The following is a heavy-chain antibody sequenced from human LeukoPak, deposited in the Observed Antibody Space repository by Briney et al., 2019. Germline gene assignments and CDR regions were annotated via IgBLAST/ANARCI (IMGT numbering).Heavy chain of an antibody. Sequence: PSQTLSLTCTVSGDSISRGGFYWHWIRQPPGKGLEWIGYIYHSGSNYNNPSLKSRVTISVDRSKNQFSLRLSSATAADTAVYYCARGDGSSWYGHFDYWGQGTRVTVSS. CDR3: ARGDGSSWYGHFDY. V-gene: IGHV4-30-2*01. J-gene: IGHJ4*02. CDR1: GDSISRGGFY. D-gene: IGHD3-22*01. CDR2: IYHSGSN.